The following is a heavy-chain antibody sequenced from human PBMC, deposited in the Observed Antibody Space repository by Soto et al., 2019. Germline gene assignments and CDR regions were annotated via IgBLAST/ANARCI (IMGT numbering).Heavy chain of an antibody. CDR2: INHSGST. J-gene: IGHJ5*02. CDR1: GGSFSGYY. V-gene: IGHV4-34*01. CDR3: ASYYGSGSYYNWFDP. Sequence: SETLSLTCAVYGGSFSGYYWSWIRQPPGKGLEWIGEINHSGSTNYNPSLKSRVPISVDTSKNQFSLKLSSVTAADTAVYYCASYYGSGSYYNWFDPWGQGTLVTVS. D-gene: IGHD3-10*01.